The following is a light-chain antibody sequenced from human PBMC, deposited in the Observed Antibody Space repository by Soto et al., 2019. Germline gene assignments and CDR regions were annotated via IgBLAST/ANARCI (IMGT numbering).Light chain of an antibody. Sequence: DIVMTQSPDSLAVSLGERATINCKSSQSVLYSSNNKNYLAWYQQKPGQPPKLLIYWASTRESGVPDRFSGSESGTDFTLTISSLQAEDVAVYYCQQYYSIPQTFGQGTKLEIK. V-gene: IGKV4-1*01. CDR3: QQYYSIPQT. CDR2: WAS. J-gene: IGKJ2*01. CDR1: QSVLYSSNNKNY.